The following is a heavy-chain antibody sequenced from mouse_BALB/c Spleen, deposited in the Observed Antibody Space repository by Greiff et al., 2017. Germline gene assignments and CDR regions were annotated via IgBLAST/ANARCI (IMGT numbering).Heavy chain of an antibody. Sequence: EVQLQQSGAELVKPGASVKLSCTASGFNIKDTYMHWVKQRPEQGLEWIGRIDPANGNTKYDPKFQGKATITADTSSNTAYLQLSSLTSEDTAVYYCARPVWGLAWFAYWGQGTLVTVSA. CDR2: IDPANGNT. V-gene: IGHV14-3*02. CDR1: GFNIKDTY. CDR3: ARPVWGLAWFAY. D-gene: IGHD2-10*02. J-gene: IGHJ3*01.